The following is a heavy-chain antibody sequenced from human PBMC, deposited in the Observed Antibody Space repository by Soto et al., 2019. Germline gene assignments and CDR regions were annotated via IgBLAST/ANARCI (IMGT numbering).Heavy chain of an antibody. D-gene: IGHD5-18*01. Sequence: QVQLQESGPGLVKPSETLSLTCTVSGGSITGYYWTWIRQPPGKGLEWIGYVFYQGNTNYNPSLKSRVTISVDPSANQFSLRLSSVTAADTAVYYCARSGDSFGFTDYWGQGTLVTVSS. V-gene: IGHV4-59*01. CDR1: GGSITGYY. CDR2: VFYQGNT. CDR3: ARSGDSFGFTDY. J-gene: IGHJ4*02.